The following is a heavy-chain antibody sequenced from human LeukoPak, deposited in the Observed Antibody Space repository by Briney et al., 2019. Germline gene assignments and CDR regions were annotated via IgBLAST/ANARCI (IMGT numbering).Heavy chain of an antibody. CDR1: GFTFSSYA. CDR2: ISWNSGDM. J-gene: IGHJ3*02. V-gene: IGHV3-9*01. CDR3: TKDDTAMFTGGYDI. Sequence: GGSLRLSCAASGFTFSSYAMRWVRQAPGKGLEWVSGISWNSGDMGYAESVKGRFTISRDNAKNVLYLQMDNLRPEDTALYYCTKDDTAMFTGGYDIWGQGTMVAVSS. D-gene: IGHD5-18*01.